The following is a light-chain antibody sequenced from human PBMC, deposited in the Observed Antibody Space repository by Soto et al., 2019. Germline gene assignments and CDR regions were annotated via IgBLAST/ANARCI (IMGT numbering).Light chain of an antibody. CDR1: QSVRSSY. J-gene: IGKJ4*01. Sequence: DIVLTQSPGTLSLSPGGRATLSCRAGQSVRSSYLAWYQQRPGQAPRLLLFGASFRATGIPDRFSGSGSGTDFTLTISRLEPEDFAVYYCQHYGSPLTFGGGTKVEIK. CDR2: GAS. V-gene: IGKV3-20*01. CDR3: QHYGSPLT.